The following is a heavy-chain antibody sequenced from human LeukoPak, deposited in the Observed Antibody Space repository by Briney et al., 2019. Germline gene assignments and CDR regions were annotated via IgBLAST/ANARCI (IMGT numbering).Heavy chain of an antibody. CDR2: IFYSGST. J-gene: IGHJ4*02. CDR1: GGSISSSSYY. CDR3: ARGPTRYYFDC. V-gene: IGHV4-61*01. Sequence: SETLSLTCTVSGGSISSSSYYWSWIRQPPGKGLEWIGHIFYSGSTNYNPSLKSRVTISVDTSKNQFSLGLSSVTAADTAVYYCARGPTRYYFDCWGQGTLVTVSS. D-gene: IGHD4-17*01.